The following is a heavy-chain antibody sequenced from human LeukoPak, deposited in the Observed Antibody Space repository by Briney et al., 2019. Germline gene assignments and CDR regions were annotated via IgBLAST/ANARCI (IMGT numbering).Heavy chain of an antibody. CDR2: ISGSAHKI. V-gene: IGHV3-23*01. D-gene: IGHD3-16*01. Sequence: GGSLRLSCAASGFTFSNYAVSWVRQAPEKGLDWVSVISGSAHKIRYADSVKGRFTISRDNSENIVYLQMSNLRAEDTAVYFCARGGGLDVWGQGATVTVSS. CDR1: GFTFSNYA. CDR3: ARGGGLDV. J-gene: IGHJ6*02.